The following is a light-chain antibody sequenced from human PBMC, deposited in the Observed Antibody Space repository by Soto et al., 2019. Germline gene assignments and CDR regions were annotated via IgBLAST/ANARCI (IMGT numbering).Light chain of an antibody. Sequence: DIQMTQSPSTLSASVGDRVTITCRASQSISSWLAWYQQKPGKAPKLLIYKASSLESGVPSRFSGSGSGTEFTQTISSLQPDDFATYYCQQYNSFPTFGQETKVEIK. J-gene: IGKJ1*01. CDR3: QQYNSFPT. CDR2: KAS. CDR1: QSISSW. V-gene: IGKV1-5*03.